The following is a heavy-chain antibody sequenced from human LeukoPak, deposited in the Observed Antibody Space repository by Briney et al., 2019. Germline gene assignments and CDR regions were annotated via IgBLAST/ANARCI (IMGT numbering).Heavy chain of an antibody. D-gene: IGHD3-3*01. CDR3: ARWELAGRVLERLSWIAY. CDR2: INWNGEGT. J-gene: IGHJ4*02. Sequence: GEALKISCAASGFTFDDYGMTWVRQAPGKGLEWVSGINWNGEGTGYADSVKGRFTISGDNAKNSLLLQMKSLRVEDTAVYYCARWELAGRVLERLSWIAYWGQGALVTVSS. V-gene: IGHV3-20*04. CDR1: GFTFDDYG.